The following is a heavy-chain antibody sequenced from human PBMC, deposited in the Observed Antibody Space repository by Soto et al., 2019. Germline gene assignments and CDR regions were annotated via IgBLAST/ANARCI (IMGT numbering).Heavy chain of an antibody. D-gene: IGHD3-10*01. CDR3: AADRYSGSGRRNYYMDV. J-gene: IGHJ6*03. CDR1: GFTFTNSA. V-gene: IGHV1-58*02. CDR2: IVVGSVNT. Sequence: QMQLVQSGPEVKKPGTSVKVSCKASGFTFTNSAIQWVRQARGQRLEWIGWIVVGSVNTNYAQKFQERVTITRDMSTGTAYMELSSLRSEDTAVYYCAADRYSGSGRRNYYMDVWGKGTTVIVSS.